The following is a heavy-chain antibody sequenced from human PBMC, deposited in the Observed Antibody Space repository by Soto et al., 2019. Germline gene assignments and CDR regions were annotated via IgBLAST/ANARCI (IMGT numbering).Heavy chain of an antibody. CDR2: INAANGNT. V-gene: IGHV1-3*01. Sequence: QVQLVQSGAEVKKPGASVKVSCKASGYTFTNNAIHWVRQAPGQRLEWMGWINAANGNTKYSQKFQGRVTITRDTSASTAYMELSSLRSEDTAVYYCAGDHGLCSGGSCWGYFDYWGQGTLVTVSS. J-gene: IGHJ4*02. CDR1: GYTFTNNA. CDR3: AGDHGLCSGGSCWGYFDY. D-gene: IGHD2-15*01.